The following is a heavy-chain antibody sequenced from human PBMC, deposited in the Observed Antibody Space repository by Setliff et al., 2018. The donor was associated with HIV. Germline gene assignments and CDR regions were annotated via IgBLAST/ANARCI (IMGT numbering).Heavy chain of an antibody. D-gene: IGHD4-17*01. V-gene: IGHV3-21*01. J-gene: IGHJ3*02. Sequence: GGSLRLSCAASGFTFSSYSMNWVRQAPGKGLEWVSYISSSSSYTHYADSVKGRFTISRDNVKNSLYLQMNNLRAENTAVYFCARDPDYGDFIAFDIWGQGTMVTVSS. CDR1: GFTFSSYS. CDR2: ISSSSSYT. CDR3: ARDPDYGDFIAFDI.